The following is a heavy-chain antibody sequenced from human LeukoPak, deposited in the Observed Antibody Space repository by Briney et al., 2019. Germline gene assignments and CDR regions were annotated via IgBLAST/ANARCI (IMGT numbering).Heavy chain of an antibody. CDR1: GFTFSSYG. D-gene: IGHD1-1*01. V-gene: IGHV3-30*02. J-gene: IGHJ6*03. Sequence: GGSLRLSCAASGFTFSSYGMHWVRQAPGKGLEWVAFIRYDGSNKYYADSVKGRFTISRDNSKNTLYLQMNSLRAEDTAVYYCAKVPNWNYYYYYMDVWGKGTTVTISS. CDR3: AKVPNWNYYYYYMDV. CDR2: IRYDGSNK.